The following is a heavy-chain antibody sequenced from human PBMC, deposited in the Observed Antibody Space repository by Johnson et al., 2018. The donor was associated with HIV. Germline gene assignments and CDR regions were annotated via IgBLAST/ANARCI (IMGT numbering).Heavy chain of an antibody. CDR2: IGGSGGSS. CDR1: GFTFRSYA. D-gene: IGHD3-22*01. J-gene: IGHJ3*02. Sequence: VQLVESGGGLVQPGGSLRLSCAASGFTFRSYAMNWVRQAPGKGLEWVSGIGGSGGSSYYADSVEGRFTISRDNSKNTLYLQMNSLRDEETAVYYCARVIDQYFDSILDDAFDIWGQGTLVTVSS. V-gene: IGHV3-23*04. CDR3: ARVIDQYFDSILDDAFDI.